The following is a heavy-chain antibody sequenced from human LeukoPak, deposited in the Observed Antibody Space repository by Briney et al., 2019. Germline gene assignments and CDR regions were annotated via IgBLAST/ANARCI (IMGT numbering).Heavy chain of an antibody. Sequence: SGGSLRLSCAASGFTFSYYGMHWVRQAPGKGLEWVAFIRFDGNEKYYADSVKGRFTISKDTSRNTLFLQMNSLRAEDTAVYYCAKDLMRDRWFGESWGQGTLVTVSS. J-gene: IGHJ5*02. CDR3: AKDLMRDRWFGES. V-gene: IGHV3-30*02. CDR2: IRFDGNEK. D-gene: IGHD3-10*01. CDR1: GFTFSYYG.